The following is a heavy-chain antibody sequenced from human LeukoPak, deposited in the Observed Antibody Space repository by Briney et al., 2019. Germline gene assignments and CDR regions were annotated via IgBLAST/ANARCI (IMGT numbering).Heavy chain of an antibody. D-gene: IGHD6-6*01. Sequence: ASVKVSCKASGYTFTSYGISWVRQAPGQGLEWMGWISAYNGNTNYAQKLQGRVTMTTDTSTSTAYMELRSLRSDDTAVYYCARAGEYSSPPGDFDYWGQGTLVTVSS. J-gene: IGHJ4*02. V-gene: IGHV1-18*01. CDR3: ARAGEYSSPPGDFDY. CDR2: ISAYNGNT. CDR1: GYTFTSYG.